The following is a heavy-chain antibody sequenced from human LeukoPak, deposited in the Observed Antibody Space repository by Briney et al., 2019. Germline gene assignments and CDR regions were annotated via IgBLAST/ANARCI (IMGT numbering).Heavy chain of an antibody. J-gene: IGHJ6*03. CDR2: IYRSGST. CDR3: ARDGGVTYYYFYYYMDV. D-gene: IGHD3-16*01. CDR1: GGSISSSSYY. V-gene: IGHV4-39*07. Sequence: SETLSLTCTVSGGSISSSSYYWGWIRQPPGKGLEWIGSIYRSGSTYYNPSLKSRVIISVDTSKNQFSLKLSSVTAADTAVYYCARDGGVTYYYFYYYMDVWGKGTTVTVSS.